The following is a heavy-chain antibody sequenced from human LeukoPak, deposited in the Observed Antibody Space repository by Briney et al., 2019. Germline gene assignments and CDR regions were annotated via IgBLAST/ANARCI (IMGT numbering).Heavy chain of an antibody. D-gene: IGHD3-9*01. V-gene: IGHV4-34*01. Sequence: PSETLSLTCAVYGGSFSYYYWSWIRQPPGKTLEWIGEINHSGSTNYNPSLKSRVTISVDTSKNQFSLKLSSVTAADTPVYYCAIRKYYDILTGYRKIPTSGFDPWGQGTLVTVSS. CDR2: INHSGST. CDR1: GGSFSYYY. J-gene: IGHJ5*02. CDR3: AIRKYYDILTGYRKIPTSGFDP.